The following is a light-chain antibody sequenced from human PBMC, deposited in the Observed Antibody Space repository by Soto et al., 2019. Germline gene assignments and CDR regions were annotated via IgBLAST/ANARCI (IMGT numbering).Light chain of an antibody. V-gene: IGKV1-5*01. J-gene: IGKJ1*01. CDR1: QSVSSW. CDR3: QQYDSYSRT. Sequence: DIQMTQSPSTLSASVGDRVTITCRASQSVSSWLAWYQQKPGKAPKFLIYDASSLESGVPSRFSGSGSGTEFTLTISSLQPDDFATYYCQQYDSYSRTFGQGIKVEIK. CDR2: DAS.